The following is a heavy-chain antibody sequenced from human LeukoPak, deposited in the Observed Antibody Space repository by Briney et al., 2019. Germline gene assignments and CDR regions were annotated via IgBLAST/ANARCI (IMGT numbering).Heavy chain of an antibody. Sequence: KPSETLSLTCAVYGGSFSGYYWSWIRQPPGKGLEWIGEINHSESTNYNPSLKSRVTISVDTSKNQFSLKLSSVTAADTAVYYCAREPQVQGYYYDSSPPFDAIYIWGQGTMVTVSS. D-gene: IGHD3-22*01. J-gene: IGHJ3*02. V-gene: IGHV4-34*01. CDR1: GGSFSGYY. CDR2: INHSEST. CDR3: AREPQVQGYYYDSSPPFDAIYI.